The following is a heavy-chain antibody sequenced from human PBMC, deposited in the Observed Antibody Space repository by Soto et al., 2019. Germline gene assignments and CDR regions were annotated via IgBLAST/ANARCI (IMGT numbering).Heavy chain of an antibody. D-gene: IGHD3-10*01. CDR1: GGSISSYY. J-gene: IGHJ5*02. CDR2: IYYSGST. Sequence: QVQLQESGPGLVKPSETLSLTCTVSGGSISSYYWSWIRQPPGKGLEWIGYIYYSGSTNYNPSLKIRVTMSVDTSKNQFSLQLSSVTAADTAVYYCARRVVGFGELFETPSYWFDPWGQGTLVTVSS. V-gene: IGHV4-59*08. CDR3: ARRVVGFGELFETPSYWFDP.